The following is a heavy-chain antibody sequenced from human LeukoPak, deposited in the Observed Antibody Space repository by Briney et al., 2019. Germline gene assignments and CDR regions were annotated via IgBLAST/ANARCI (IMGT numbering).Heavy chain of an antibody. Sequence: SVKVSCKASGGTFSSYAISWVRQAPGQGLEWMGRIIPILGIANYAQKFQGRATITADKSTSTAYMELSSLRSEDTAVYYCARERIVGASGYFDYWGQGTLVTVSS. D-gene: IGHD1-26*01. CDR2: IIPILGIA. CDR3: ARERIVGASGYFDY. J-gene: IGHJ4*02. CDR1: GGTFSSYA. V-gene: IGHV1-69*04.